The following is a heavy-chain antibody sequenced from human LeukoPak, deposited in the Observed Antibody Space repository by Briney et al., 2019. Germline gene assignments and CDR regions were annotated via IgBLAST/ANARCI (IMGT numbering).Heavy chain of an antibody. CDR3: VRDYSGYFDY. V-gene: IGHV3-21*01. D-gene: IGHD1-26*01. J-gene: IGHJ4*02. Sequence: GGSLRLSCAASGFTFSSYTMNWVRQAPGKGLEWVSCISSSSYMYYADSVKGRFTISRDNARNSLYLQMNSLRAEDTAVYYCVRDYSGYFDYWGQGTLVTVSS. CDR1: GFTFSSYT. CDR2: ISSSSYM.